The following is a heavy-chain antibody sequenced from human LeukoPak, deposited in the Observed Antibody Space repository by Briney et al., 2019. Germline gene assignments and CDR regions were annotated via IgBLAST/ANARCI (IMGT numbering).Heavy chain of an antibody. CDR1: GYTFTSYW. CDR2: IY. V-gene: IGHV5-51*01. CDR3: ARHSDAATISLAY. J-gene: IGHJ4*02. Sequence: GEPLKISCKGSGYTFTSYWTAWVRQMPGKGLEWMGIIYSPSFQGQVTISVDKSISTAYLQWSSLKASDTAMYYCARHSDAATISLAYWGQGTLVTVSS. D-gene: IGHD2-15*01.